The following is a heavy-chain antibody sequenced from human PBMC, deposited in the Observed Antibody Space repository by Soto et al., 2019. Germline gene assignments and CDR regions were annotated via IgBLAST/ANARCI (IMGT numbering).Heavy chain of an antibody. CDR1: GFTFSSYW. D-gene: IGHD1-1*01. CDR2: INSDGSST. V-gene: IGHV3-74*01. J-gene: IGHJ6*03. Sequence: GGSLRLSCAASGFTFSSYWMHWVRQAPGKGLVWVSRINSDGSSTSYADSVKGRFTISRDNAKNTLYLQMNSLRAEDTAVYYCGGAGTYYYYYYMDVSGKGTTVTVS. CDR3: GGAGTYYYYYYMDV.